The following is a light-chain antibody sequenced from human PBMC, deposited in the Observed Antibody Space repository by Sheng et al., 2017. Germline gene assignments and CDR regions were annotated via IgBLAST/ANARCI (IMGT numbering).Light chain of an antibody. CDR3: QQYDSLIT. V-gene: IGKV3-20*01. CDR1: QSVSSSY. CDR2: GAS. Sequence: DIVLTQSPGTLSLSPGERATLSCRASQSVSSSYLAWYQQKPGQAPRLLIYGASSRATGIPDRFSGSGSGTDFTLTISGLEPDDFAVYYCQQYDSLITFGPGTKVHMK. J-gene: IGKJ3*01.